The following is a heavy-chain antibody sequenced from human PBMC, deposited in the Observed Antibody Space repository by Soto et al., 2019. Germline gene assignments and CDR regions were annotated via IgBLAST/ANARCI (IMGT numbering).Heavy chain of an antibody. CDR3: ARDLPGDYRAFDL. CDR1: GASISRGAYY. D-gene: IGHD3-16*02. CDR2: IYYSGSA. V-gene: IGHV4-31*03. J-gene: IGHJ3*01. Sequence: QVQLQESGPGLVKPSQTLSLTCTVSGASISRGAYYWSWIRQHPGKGLEWIGYIYYSGSAYYNPSLRSRVTTSVDTSKNQFSLKLSSETAADTAVYYWARDLPGDYRAFDLWGQGTMVIVSS.